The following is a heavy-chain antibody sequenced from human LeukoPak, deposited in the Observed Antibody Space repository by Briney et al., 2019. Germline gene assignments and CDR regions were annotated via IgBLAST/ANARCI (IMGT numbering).Heavy chain of an antibody. CDR2: INHSGST. CDR1: GGSFSGYY. Sequence: PSETLSLTCAVYGGSFSGYYWSWIRQPPGKGLEWIGEINHSGSTNYNPSLKSRVTISVDTSKNQLSLKLSSVTAADTAVYYCASSTWLVIDYWGQGTLVTVSS. D-gene: IGHD3-9*01. J-gene: IGHJ4*02. V-gene: IGHV4-34*01. CDR3: ASSTWLVIDY.